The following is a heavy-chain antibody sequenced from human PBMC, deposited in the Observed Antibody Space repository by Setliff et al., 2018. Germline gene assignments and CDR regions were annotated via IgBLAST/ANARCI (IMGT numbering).Heavy chain of an antibody. V-gene: IGHV4-38-2*01. Sequence: SETLSLTCAVSGYSISSGYYWGWVRQPPGKGLEWIGSIYHSGSTYYNPSLKSRVTISVDTSKNQFSLKLSSVTAADTAVCYCARLRYYGSGSYLDYWGQGTLVTVSS. CDR3: ARLRYYGSGSYLDY. CDR2: IYHSGST. CDR1: GYSISSGYY. J-gene: IGHJ4*02. D-gene: IGHD3-10*01.